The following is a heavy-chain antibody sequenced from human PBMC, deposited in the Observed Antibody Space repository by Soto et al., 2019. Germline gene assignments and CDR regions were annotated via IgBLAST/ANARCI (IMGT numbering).Heavy chain of an antibody. CDR2: IPGGGAGT. CDR3: AKCFRNYAADNFDN. Sequence: EVQLLESGGGLVQPGGSLRLSCAASGFTFNNYAMSWVRQAPGKGLEWVSTIPGGGAGTYYADSVKGRFTISRDNSKNTLYLQMNSLRVEDTALYYCAKCFRNYAADNFDNWGQGTLVTVSS. J-gene: IGHJ4*02. D-gene: IGHD4-4*01. V-gene: IGHV3-23*01. CDR1: GFTFNNYA.